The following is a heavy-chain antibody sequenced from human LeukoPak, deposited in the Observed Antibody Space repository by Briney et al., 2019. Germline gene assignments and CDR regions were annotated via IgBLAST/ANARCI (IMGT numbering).Heavy chain of an antibody. CDR3: ARDKHIVAPGYWFDP. Sequence: SETLFLTCTVSGGSISSYYWSWIRQPAGKGLEWIGRIYTSGSTNYNPSLKSRITMSVDTSKNQFSLKLSSVTAADTAVYYCARDKHIVAPGYWFDPWGQGTLVTVSS. V-gene: IGHV4-4*07. D-gene: IGHD2-21*01. CDR1: GGSISSYY. J-gene: IGHJ5*02. CDR2: IYTSGST.